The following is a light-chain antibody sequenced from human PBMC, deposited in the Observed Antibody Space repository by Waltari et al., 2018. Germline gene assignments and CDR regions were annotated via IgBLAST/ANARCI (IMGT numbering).Light chain of an antibody. J-gene: IGKJ4*01. CDR1: QSVTSIS. Sequence: EIVLTQSTGTLSLSPGERATLSCRASQSVTSISLSWYQQKLGQAPRLLIYGTSSRATGIPDRFSCSGSGTDFTLTISRLEPEEFAVYYCQQYDGEVVTFGGGTKVEI. CDR2: GTS. V-gene: IGKV3-20*01. CDR3: QQYDGEVVT.